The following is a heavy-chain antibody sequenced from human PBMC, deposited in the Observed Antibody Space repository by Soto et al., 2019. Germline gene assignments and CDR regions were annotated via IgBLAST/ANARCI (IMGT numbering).Heavy chain of an antibody. V-gene: IGHV3-21*02. J-gene: IGHJ5*02. CDR1: GFTFRSFT. D-gene: IGHD6-13*01. Sequence: EVQLVESGGGLVKPGGSLRLSCAASGFTFRSFTMNWVRQAPGKGLEWVSTISSNSAYIYYTDALRGRFTISRDNAKNSLHPQLISLRAEDTAVYYCTRDASRDSSARGWFDPWGPGTLVTVSS. CDR3: TRDASRDSSARGWFDP. CDR2: ISSNSAYI.